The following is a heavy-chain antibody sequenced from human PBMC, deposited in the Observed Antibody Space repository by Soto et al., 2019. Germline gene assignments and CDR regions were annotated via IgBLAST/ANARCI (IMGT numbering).Heavy chain of an antibody. CDR2: FINSGGGT. V-gene: IGHV3-23*01. CDR3: AKRFPDANSAYGLDY. J-gene: IGHJ4*02. Sequence: HPGGSLRLSCAASGFTFGSYAMSWVRQAPGKGLEWVSGFINSGGGTYYSDSVKGRFAVSRDNSKNTVYLQMNRLRAEDTAVYYCAKRFPDANSAYGLDYWGQGTLVTVSS. D-gene: IGHD3-22*01. CDR1: GFTFGSYA.